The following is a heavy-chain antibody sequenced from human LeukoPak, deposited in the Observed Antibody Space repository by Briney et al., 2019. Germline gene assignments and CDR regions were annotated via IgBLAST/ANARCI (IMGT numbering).Heavy chain of an antibody. CDR1: GGSISSYY. V-gene: IGHV4-59*01. D-gene: IGHD3-10*01. J-gene: IGHJ4*02. CDR2: IYYSGST. Sequence: SETLSLTCTVSGGSISSYYWSWIRQPPGKGLEWIGYIYYSGSTNYNPSLKSRVTISVDTSKNQFSLKLSSVTAADTAVYYCLGHYYGSGSPVPPGWGQGTLVTVSS. CDR3: LGHYYGSGSPVPPG.